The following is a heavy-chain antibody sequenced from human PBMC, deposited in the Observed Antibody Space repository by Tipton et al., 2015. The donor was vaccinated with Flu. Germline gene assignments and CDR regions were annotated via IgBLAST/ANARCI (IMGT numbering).Heavy chain of an antibody. CDR1: GFSFSTYW. D-gene: IGHD4-23*01. J-gene: IGHJ4*02. CDR2: IKQDGSEE. V-gene: IGHV3-7*01. CDR3: AREYYGGLGD. Sequence: SLRLSCAASGFSFSTYWMAWVRQAPGKGLEWVANIKQDGSEEHYLDSVKGRFTISRDNAKNSLYLQMNSLRVEDTALYYSAREYYGGLGDWGQGSLVAVS.